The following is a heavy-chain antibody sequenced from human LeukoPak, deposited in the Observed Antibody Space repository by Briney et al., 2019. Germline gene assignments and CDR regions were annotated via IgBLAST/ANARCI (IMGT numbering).Heavy chain of an antibody. CDR3: ARGNYGGAIDY. J-gene: IGHJ4*02. CDR2: IYSGGST. V-gene: IGHV3-53*01. CDR1: GFTASSNY. Sequence: PGGSLRLSCAASGFTASSNYMSWVRQAPGKGLEWVSVIYSGGSTYYADSVKGRFTISRDNSKNTLYLQMNSLRAEDTAVYYCARGNYGGAIDYWGQGTLVTVSS. D-gene: IGHD4-11*01.